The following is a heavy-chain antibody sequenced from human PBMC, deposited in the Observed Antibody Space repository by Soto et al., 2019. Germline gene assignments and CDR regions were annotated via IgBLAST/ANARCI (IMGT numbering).Heavy chain of an antibody. CDR1: GFTFSSYA. J-gene: IGHJ4*02. Sequence: PGGSLRLSCAASGFTFSSYAMNWVRQAPGKGLEWVSVISGSGDSTYYTDSVKGRFTISRDNSKNTLYLQMNSLRAEDTAVYYCARRGPGTYFDYWAQGTPVTVSS. D-gene: IGHD6-13*01. CDR2: ISGSGDST. V-gene: IGHV3-23*01. CDR3: ARRGPGTYFDY.